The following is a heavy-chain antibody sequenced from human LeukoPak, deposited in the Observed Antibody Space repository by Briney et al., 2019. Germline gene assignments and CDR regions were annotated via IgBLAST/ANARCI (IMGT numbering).Heavy chain of an antibody. J-gene: IGHJ6*03. Sequence: SETLSLTCTVSGGSISSSSYYWGWIRQPSGKGLEWIGSIYYSGSTYYNPSLKSRVTISVDTSKNQFSLKLSSVTAADTAVYYCARVVVVPAAQYYYYYYYMDVWGKGTTVTVSS. CDR2: IYYSGST. CDR3: ARVVVVPAAQYYYYYYYMDV. V-gene: IGHV4-39*07. D-gene: IGHD2-2*01. CDR1: GGSISSSSYY.